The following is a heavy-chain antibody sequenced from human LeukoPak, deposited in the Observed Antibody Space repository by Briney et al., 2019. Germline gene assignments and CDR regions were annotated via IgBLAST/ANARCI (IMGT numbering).Heavy chain of an antibody. Sequence: PSETLSLTCAVYGWSFSGYYWGWIRQPPGKGLEWIGEIHPSGSTDYSPSLKSRLTISLDASKNHFSLKLSSVGDADKAVYFCERVGYSYVLNDWSRTGIGAYPTKYYYDMDVWDKGPTVTVSS. CDR1: GWSFSGYY. V-gene: IGHV4-34*01. CDR3: ERVGYSYVLNDWSRTGIGAYPTKYYYDMDV. J-gene: IGHJ6*03. D-gene: IGHD5-18*01. CDR2: IHPSGST.